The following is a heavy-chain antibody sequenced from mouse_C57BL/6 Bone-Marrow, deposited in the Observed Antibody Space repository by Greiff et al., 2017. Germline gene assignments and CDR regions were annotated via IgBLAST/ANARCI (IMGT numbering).Heavy chain of an antibody. CDR3: ARPYYFLFFGV. J-gene: IGHJ1*03. Sequence: ASRVDFSRYWMSWVRRAPGKGLEWIGEINPDSSTINYAPSLKDKFIISRDNAKNTLYLQMSKVRSEDTALYYCARPYYFLFFGVWGTGTTVTVSS. D-gene: IGHD1-1*01. CDR1: RVDFSRYW. CDR2: INPDSSTI. V-gene: IGHV4-1*01.